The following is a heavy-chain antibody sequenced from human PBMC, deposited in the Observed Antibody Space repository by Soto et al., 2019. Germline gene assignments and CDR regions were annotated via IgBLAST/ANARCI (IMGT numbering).Heavy chain of an antibody. V-gene: IGHV5-51*01. CDR3: ARPHGGSGWYYFDY. D-gene: IGHD6-19*01. Sequence: GESLKISCKGSGYTFSNFWIGWVRQLPGRGLEWMGIIYPGDSDTRYSPSFQGQVAISADKSISTAYLQWSSLQASDTAMYYCARPHGGSGWYYFDYWGQGTLVTSPQ. CDR2: IYPGDSDT. CDR1: GYTFSNFW. J-gene: IGHJ4*02.